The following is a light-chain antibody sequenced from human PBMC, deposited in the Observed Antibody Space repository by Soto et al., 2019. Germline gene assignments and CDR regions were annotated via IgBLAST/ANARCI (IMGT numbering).Light chain of an antibody. CDR2: LNSDGSH. CDR3: QTWGTGIRGV. V-gene: IGLV4-69*01. CDR1: SGHSSYA. J-gene: IGLJ3*02. Sequence: QPVLTQSPSASASLGASVQLTCTLSSGHSSYAIAWHQQQPEKGPRYLMKLNSDGSHSKGDGIPDRFSGSSSGAERYLTISSLQSEDEADYYCQTWGTGIRGVFGGGTKVTVL.